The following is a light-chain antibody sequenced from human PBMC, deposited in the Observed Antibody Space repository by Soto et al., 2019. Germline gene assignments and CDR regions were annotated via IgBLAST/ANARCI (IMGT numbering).Light chain of an antibody. J-gene: IGLJ3*02. CDR3: SSYTSSSTWV. V-gene: IGLV2-14*01. Sequence: QSALTQPASVSGSPGQSIPISCTGTSSDVGGYNYVSWYQQHPGKALKLMIYEVSNRPSGVSNRFSGSKSGNTASLTISGLQAEDEADYYCSSYTSSSTWVFGGGTKLTVL. CDR2: EVS. CDR1: SSDVGGYNY.